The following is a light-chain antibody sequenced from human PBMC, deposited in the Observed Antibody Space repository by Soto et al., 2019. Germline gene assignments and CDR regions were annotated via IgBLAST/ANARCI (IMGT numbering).Light chain of an antibody. CDR3: MQALQTPWT. Sequence: DIVMTQSPLSLPATPGEPASISCRSSQSLLHRNGNTYFDWYLQKPGQSPQLLIYLGSNRASGVPDRISGSGSGTDFTLKISRVEAEDVGVYYCMQALQTPWTFGQGTKVEI. J-gene: IGKJ1*01. CDR1: QSLLHRNGNTY. V-gene: IGKV2-28*01. CDR2: LGS.